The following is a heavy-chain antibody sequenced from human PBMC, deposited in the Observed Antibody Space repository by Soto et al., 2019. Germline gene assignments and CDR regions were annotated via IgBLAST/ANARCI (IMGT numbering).Heavy chain of an antibody. J-gene: IGHJ6*02. CDR1: GYSFTSYL. CDR3: ARAGRAYYYYYGMDV. V-gene: IGHV5-51*01. CDR2: IYPGDSDT. Sequence: GESLKISCKGSGYSFTSYLIGWVRQMPGKGLEWMGIIYPGDSDTRYSPSFQGQVTISADKSISTAYLQWSSLKASDTAMYYCARAGRAYYYYYGMDVWGQGTTVTVSS.